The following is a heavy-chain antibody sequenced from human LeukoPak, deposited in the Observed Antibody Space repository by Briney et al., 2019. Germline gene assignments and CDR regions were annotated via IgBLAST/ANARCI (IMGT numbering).Heavy chain of an antibody. D-gene: IGHD2-21*01. Sequence: GGSLRLSCAASEFSVGSNYMTWVRQAPGKGLEWVSSISSSSSYIYYADSVKGRFTISRDNAKNSLYLQMNRLRAEDAAVYYCAKAPVTTCSGAYCYPFDYWGQGTLVTVSS. J-gene: IGHJ4*02. CDR2: ISSSSSYI. CDR3: AKAPVTTCSGAYCYPFDY. V-gene: IGHV3-21*04. CDR1: EFSVGSNY.